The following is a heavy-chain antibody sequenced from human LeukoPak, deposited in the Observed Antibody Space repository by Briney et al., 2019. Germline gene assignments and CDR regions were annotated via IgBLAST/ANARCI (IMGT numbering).Heavy chain of an antibody. CDR2: IYYSGST. CDR1: GGSMNSYY. V-gene: IGHV4-59*12. D-gene: IGHD1-7*01. CDR3: ARGITGTTIDY. J-gene: IGHJ4*02. Sequence: PSETLSLTCTVSGGSMNSYYWSWLRQPPGKELEWIGYIYYSGSTNYNPSLKSRVTISIDTSKNQFSLKLSSVTAADTAVYYCARGITGTTIDYWGQGTLVTVSS.